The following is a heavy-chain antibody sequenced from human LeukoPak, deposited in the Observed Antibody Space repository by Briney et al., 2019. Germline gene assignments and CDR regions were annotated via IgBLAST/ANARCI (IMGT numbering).Heavy chain of an antibody. CDR1: GFTFSSYA. V-gene: IGHV3-23*01. CDR2: ISGSGGST. Sequence: GGSLRLSCGASGFTFSSYAMRWVRQAPGKALEWVSAISGSGGSTYYADSVKGRFTISRDNSKNTLYLQMNSLRAEDTAVYYCAKPVIAAAGTDFDYWGQGTLVTVSS. CDR3: AKPVIAAAGTDFDY. J-gene: IGHJ4*02. D-gene: IGHD6-13*01.